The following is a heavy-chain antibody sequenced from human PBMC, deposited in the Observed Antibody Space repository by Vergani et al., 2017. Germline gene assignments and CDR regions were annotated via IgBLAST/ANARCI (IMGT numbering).Heavy chain of an antibody. D-gene: IGHD2-21*01. Sequence: EVHLLESGGGLIQPGGSLRISCAASGFTFDNYAMTWVRQAPGKGLQWVSGISGQNFRTHYADSVKGRFTISRDDSKNTVYLQINSLRAEDTAFYYCADLYGDDGFSPFWGQGTLVTVS. V-gene: IGHV3-23*01. CDR3: ADLYGDDGFSPF. J-gene: IGHJ4*02. CDR1: GFTFDNYA. CDR2: ISGQNFRT.